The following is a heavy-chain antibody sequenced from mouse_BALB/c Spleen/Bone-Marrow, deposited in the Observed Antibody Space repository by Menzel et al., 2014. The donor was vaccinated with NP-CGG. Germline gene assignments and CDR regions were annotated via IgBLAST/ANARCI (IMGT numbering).Heavy chain of an antibody. CDR3: ARCDGYSYYFDY. J-gene: IGHJ2*01. CDR2: IYPGDGDT. V-gene: IGHV1-80*01. Sequence: QVQLKESGADLVRPGSSVKVSCKASGYAFSNYWKNWVKQRPGQGLEWIGQIYPGDGDTNYNGKFKGKATLTADKSSSTAYMQLSSLTSEDSAVYFCARCDGYSYYFDYWGQGTTLTVSS. D-gene: IGHD2-3*01. CDR1: GYAFSNYW.